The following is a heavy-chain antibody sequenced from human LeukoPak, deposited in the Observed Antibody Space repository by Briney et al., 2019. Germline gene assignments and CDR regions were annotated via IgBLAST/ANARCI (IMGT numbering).Heavy chain of an antibody. CDR3: ARAQTNYDILTGYYEFED. V-gene: IGHV1-8*01. CDR1: GYTFTSDD. J-gene: IGHJ4*02. CDR2: MNPNSGNT. Sequence: GASVKVSCKASGYTFTSDDINWMRQATGQGLEWMGWMNPNSGNTGYAQKFQGRVTMTRNTSISTAYMELSSLRSEDTAVYYCARAQTNYDILTGYYEFEDWGQGTLVTVSS. D-gene: IGHD3-9*01.